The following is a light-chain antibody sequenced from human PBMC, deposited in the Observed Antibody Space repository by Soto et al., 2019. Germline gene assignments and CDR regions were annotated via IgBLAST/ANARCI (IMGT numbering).Light chain of an antibody. V-gene: IGLV4-69*01. CDR3: QTWGTGIHYV. Sequence: QPVLTQSPSASASLGASVKLTCTLSSGHSSYAIAWHQQQPEKGPRYFMKLNSDGSHSKGDGIPDRFSGSSSGAERYLTISSLQSEDEADDYCQTWGTGIHYVFGTGTKLTVL. CDR1: SGHSSYA. J-gene: IGLJ1*01. CDR2: LNSDGSH.